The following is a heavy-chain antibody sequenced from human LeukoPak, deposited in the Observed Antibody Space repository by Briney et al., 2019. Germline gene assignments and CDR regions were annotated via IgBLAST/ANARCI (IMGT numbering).Heavy chain of an antibody. CDR2: IKSKTDGGTT. CDR1: GFTFSNAW. D-gene: IGHD5-12*01. Sequence: PGGSLRLSCAASGFTFSNAWMSWVRQAPGKGLEWVGRIKSKTDGGTTDYAAPVKGRFTISRDDSKNTLYLQMNSLKTEDTAVYYCTTVPGLRVSSAEYFQHWGQGTLVTVSS. J-gene: IGHJ1*01. V-gene: IGHV3-15*01. CDR3: TTVPGLRVSSAEYFQH.